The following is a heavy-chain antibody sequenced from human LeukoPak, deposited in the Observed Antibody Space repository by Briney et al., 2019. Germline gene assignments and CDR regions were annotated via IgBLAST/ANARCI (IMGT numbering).Heavy chain of an antibody. V-gene: IGHV3-33*06. D-gene: IGHD3-16*01. J-gene: IGHJ4*02. CDR1: GFSFSGCG. Sequence: PGRSLRLSCAASGFSFSGCGMHWVRQAPGKGLEWVAVIWYDGSNKYYADSVKGRFTISRDNSKNTLYLQMDSLRAEDTAVYYCAKGGRGTYYSDSWGQGTLVTVSS. CDR3: AKGGRGTYYSDS. CDR2: IWYDGSNK.